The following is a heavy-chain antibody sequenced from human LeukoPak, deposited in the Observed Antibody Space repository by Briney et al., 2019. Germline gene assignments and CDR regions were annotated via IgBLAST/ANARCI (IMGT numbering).Heavy chain of an antibody. CDR2: IKQDGSEK. CDR1: GFTFISYS. D-gene: IGHD1-26*01. CDR3: ARGSYGAFDI. V-gene: IGHV3-7*01. Sequence: GGSLRLSCVASGFTFISYSMRWVRQAPGKGLEWVANIKQDGSEKYYVDSVKGRFTISIDNAKNSLYLQMNSLRAEDTAVYYCARGSYGAFDIWGQGTMVTVSS. J-gene: IGHJ3*02.